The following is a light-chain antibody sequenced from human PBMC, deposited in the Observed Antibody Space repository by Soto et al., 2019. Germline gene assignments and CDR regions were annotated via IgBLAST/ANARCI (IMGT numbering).Light chain of an antibody. CDR1: SSDAGAYNR. CDR2: EVS. Sequence: QSVLTQPPSVSGSPGQSVTISCTGTSSDAGAYNRVSWYQQSPGTAPKLMIYEVSDRPSGVPDRFSGSKSGNTASLTISELQAGDEADYYCCSHSSSNSFVFGTGTKAPS. V-gene: IGLV2-18*02. CDR3: CSHSSSNSFV. J-gene: IGLJ1*01.